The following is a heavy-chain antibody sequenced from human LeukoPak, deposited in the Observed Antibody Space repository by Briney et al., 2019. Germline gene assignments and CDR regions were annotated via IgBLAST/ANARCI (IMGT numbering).Heavy chain of an antibody. V-gene: IGHV4-39*01. CDR3: ARHGVPNYYDSSGYSLDY. CDR2: IYYSGST. D-gene: IGHD3-22*01. J-gene: IGHJ4*02. Sequence: TASETLSFTCTDSSGSISGYYWGWIRQPPGKGLEWIGSIYYSGSTYYNPSLKSRVTISVDTSKNQFSLKLSSVTAADTAVYYCARHGVPNYYDSSGYSLDYWGQGTLVTVSS. CDR1: SGSISGYY.